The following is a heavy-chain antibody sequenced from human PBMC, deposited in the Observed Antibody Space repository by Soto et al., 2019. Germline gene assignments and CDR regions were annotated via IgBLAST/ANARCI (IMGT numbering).Heavy chain of an antibody. CDR1: GYTLTELS. CDR3: AICITGTTMTLDY. D-gene: IGHD1-7*01. Sequence: ASVKVSCKVSGYTLTELSMHWVRQAPGKGLEWMGGFDPEDGGTIYAQKFQGRVTMTEDTSTDTAYMELSSLRSEDTAVYYCAICITGTTMTLDYWGQGTLVTVSS. CDR2: FDPEDGGT. J-gene: IGHJ4*02. V-gene: IGHV1-24*01.